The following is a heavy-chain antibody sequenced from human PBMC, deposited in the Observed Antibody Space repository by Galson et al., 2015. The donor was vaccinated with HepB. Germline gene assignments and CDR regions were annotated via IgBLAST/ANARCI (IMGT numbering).Heavy chain of an antibody. Sequence: QSGAEVKKPGESLRISCKGSGYSFTSYWISWVRQMPGKGLEWMGRIDPSDSYTNYSPSFQGHVTISADKSISTAYLQWSSLKASDTAMYYCARLTAADYYYYYGMDVWGQGTTVTVSS. CDR3: ARLTAADYYYYYGMDV. D-gene: IGHD6-13*01. CDR1: GYSFTSYW. J-gene: IGHJ6*02. V-gene: IGHV5-10-1*01. CDR2: IDPSDSYT.